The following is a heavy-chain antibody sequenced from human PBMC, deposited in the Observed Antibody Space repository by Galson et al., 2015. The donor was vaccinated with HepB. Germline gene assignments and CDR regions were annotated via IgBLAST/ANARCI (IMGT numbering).Heavy chain of an antibody. Sequence: SVKVSCKASGYTFTGYYMHWVRQAPGQGLEWMGWINPNSGGTNYAQKFQGRVTMTRDTSISTAYMELSGLRSDDTAVYYCARGYCSSTSCYFGAFDIWGQGTMVTVSS. CDR3: ARGYCSSTSCYFGAFDI. V-gene: IGHV1-2*02. CDR2: INPNSGGT. CDR1: GYTFTGYY. J-gene: IGHJ3*02. D-gene: IGHD2-2*01.